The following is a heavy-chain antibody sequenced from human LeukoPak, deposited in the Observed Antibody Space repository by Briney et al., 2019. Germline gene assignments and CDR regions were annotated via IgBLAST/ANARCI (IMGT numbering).Heavy chain of an antibody. CDR2: IKQDGSEK. D-gene: IGHD6-13*01. CDR3: AGVNEWTSSWRPYKYFDY. Sequence: GGSLRLFCAASGFTFSSHWMSWVRQAPGRGLEWVANIKQDGSEKYHVDSVKGRFTISRDNAKNSLYLQMNSLRAEDTAVYYCAGVNEWTSSWRPYKYFDYWGQGTLVTVSS. V-gene: IGHV3-7*01. CDR1: GFTFSSHW. J-gene: IGHJ4*02.